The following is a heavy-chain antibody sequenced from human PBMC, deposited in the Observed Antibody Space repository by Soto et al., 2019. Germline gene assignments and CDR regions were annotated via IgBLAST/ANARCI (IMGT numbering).Heavy chain of an antibody. D-gene: IGHD1-26*01. CDR2: INAGNGNT. CDR3: ARDPTSAYFTSLSAP. J-gene: IGHJ5*02. V-gene: IGHV1-3*01. CDR1: GYTFTSYA. Sequence: ASVKVSCKASGYTFTSYAMHWVRQAPGQRLEWMGWINAGNGNTKYSQKFQGRVTITRDTSASTAYMELSSLRSEDTAVYYCARDPTSAYFTSLSAPWGQGTLVPVSS.